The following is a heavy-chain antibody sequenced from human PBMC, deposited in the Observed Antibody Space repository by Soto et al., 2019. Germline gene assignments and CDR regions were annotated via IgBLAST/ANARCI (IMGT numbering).Heavy chain of an antibody. D-gene: IGHD6-13*01. Sequence: EVQVVESGGGVVRPGGSLRLSCAASGFTFDDYGVSWVRQAPGKGLEWVSCINWNGGSIGYADSVKGRFTISRDNAKNSVDVQMTSVRAEDTALFYCATWRARSSWDPTGCWGQGTLVTVSS. CDR1: GFTFDDYG. CDR2: INWNGGSI. CDR3: ATWRARSSWDPTGC. J-gene: IGHJ4*02. V-gene: IGHV3-20*04.